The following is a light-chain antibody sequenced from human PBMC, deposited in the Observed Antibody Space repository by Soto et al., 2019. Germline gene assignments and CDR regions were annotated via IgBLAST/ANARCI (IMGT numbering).Light chain of an antibody. V-gene: IGLV2-23*01. J-gene: IGLJ2*01. Sequence: QSALTQPASVSGSPGQSITISCTGTTSDVGSYHLVSWYQQHPGKAPKVMIYEGSRRPSGVSNRFSGSKSGNTASLTISGLQVEDEADYYCCSYAGRSTVVFGGGTKLTVL. CDR1: TSDVGSYHL. CDR3: CSYAGRSTVV. CDR2: EGS.